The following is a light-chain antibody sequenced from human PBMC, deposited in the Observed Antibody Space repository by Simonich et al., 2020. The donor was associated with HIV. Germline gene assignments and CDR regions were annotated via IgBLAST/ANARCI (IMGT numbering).Light chain of an antibody. J-gene: IGKJ4*01. V-gene: IGKV3-15*01. CDR3: QQYNNRPLT. CDR2: AAS. Sequence: IVMTQSPATLSVSPGERATLSCRASQSVTSNLAWYQQKPGQAPRLLIYAASTRATGIPARFSGSGSGTEFTLTISSMQSEDCAVYYCQQYNNRPLTFGGGTKVEIK. CDR1: QSVTSN.